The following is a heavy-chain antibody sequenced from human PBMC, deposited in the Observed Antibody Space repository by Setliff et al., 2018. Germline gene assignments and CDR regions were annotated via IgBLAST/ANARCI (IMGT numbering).Heavy chain of an antibody. J-gene: IGHJ4*02. V-gene: IGHV3-20*01. Sequence: GESLRLSCAASGFTFKNNGMNWVRQAPGKGLEWVSGINWDGRSIGYADSVKGRFTISRDNAKNSLYLQMNSLRVEDTALYHCVRLGTVAAGDWGQGTLGTVSS. CDR1: GFTFKNNG. CDR3: VRLGTVAAGD. CDR2: INWDGRSI. D-gene: IGHD6-19*01.